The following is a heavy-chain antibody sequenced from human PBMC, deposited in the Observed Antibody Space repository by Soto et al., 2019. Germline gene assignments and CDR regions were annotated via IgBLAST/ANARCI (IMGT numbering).Heavy chain of an antibody. CDR2: IYYSGST. D-gene: IGHD2-8*01. CDR1: GGSISSSSYY. Sequence: PSETLSLTCTVSGGSISSSSYYWCCVRQPPGKGLEWIGAIYYSGSTYYNPSLKSRVTISVDTSKNQFSLKLSSVTAADTAVYYCARRYAGNFDYWGQGTLVTVSS. J-gene: IGHJ4*02. V-gene: IGHV4-39*07. CDR3: ARRYAGNFDY.